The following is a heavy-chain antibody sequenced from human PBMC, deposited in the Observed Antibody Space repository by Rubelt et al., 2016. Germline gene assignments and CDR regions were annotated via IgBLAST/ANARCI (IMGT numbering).Heavy chain of an antibody. D-gene: IGHD2-15*01. CDR1: GFTFSNYA. Sequence: VQLVESGGGLVQPGGSLRLSCAASGFTFSNYAMHWVRQAPGKGLEWVAVISYDGSNKYYADSVKGRFTISRDNSKNTLYLQMNSLRAEDTAVYYCARAYCSGATCYSPDYWGQGTLVTVSS. J-gene: IGHJ4*02. CDR3: ARAYCSGATCYSPDY. V-gene: IGHV3-30*04. CDR2: ISYDGSNK.